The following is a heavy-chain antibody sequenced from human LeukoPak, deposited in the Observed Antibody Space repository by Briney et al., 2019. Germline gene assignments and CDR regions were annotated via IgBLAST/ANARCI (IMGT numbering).Heavy chain of an antibody. V-gene: IGHV1-18*04. CDR2: ISTYNGDT. J-gene: IGHJ4*02. Sequence: ASVKVSCKAFGYTFATYGISWVRQAPGQGLEWMAWISTYNGDTKNAQSLQGRVTLSTDTSTNTAYMELWSLRSEDTAVYFCASDYLRGAYFDYWGQGTLVTVSS. CDR3: ASDYLRGAYFDY. D-gene: IGHD1-26*01. CDR1: GYTFATYG.